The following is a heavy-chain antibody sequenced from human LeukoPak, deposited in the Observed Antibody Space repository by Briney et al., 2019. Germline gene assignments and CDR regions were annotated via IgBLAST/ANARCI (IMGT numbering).Heavy chain of an antibody. V-gene: IGHV3-23*01. D-gene: IGHD6-13*01. CDR2: ISGSGGST. Sequence: GGSLRLSCAASGFTFSSYAMSGVRQAPGKGLEWDSAISGSGGSTYYADSVKGRFTISRDNSKNTLYLQMNSLRAEDTAVYYCAKDTGYSSSYLPDYWGQGTLVTVSS. J-gene: IGHJ4*02. CDR3: AKDTGYSSSYLPDY. CDR1: GFTFSSYA.